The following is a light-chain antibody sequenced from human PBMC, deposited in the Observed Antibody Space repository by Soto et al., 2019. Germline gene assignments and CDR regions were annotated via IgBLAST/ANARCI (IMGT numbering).Light chain of an antibody. CDR1: QSVLYSSNNKNY. V-gene: IGKV4-1*01. Sequence: DIVMTQSPDSLAVSLGERATINCKSSQSVLYSSNNKNYLAWYQQKPGQPPKLLIYWASTRESGVPVRFSGSGSGTDFTRTITSLQAEDVAVYYCQQYYTTPPVTFGPGTKVEIK. CDR3: QQYYTTPPVT. CDR2: WAS. J-gene: IGKJ3*01.